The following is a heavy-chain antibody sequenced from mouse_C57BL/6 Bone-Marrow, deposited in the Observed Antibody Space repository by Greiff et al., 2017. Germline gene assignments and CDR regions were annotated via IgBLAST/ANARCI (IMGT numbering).Heavy chain of an antibody. CDR1: GYTFTSYW. V-gene: IGHV1-50*01. CDR3: ARGAY. J-gene: IGHJ3*01. CDR2: IAPSDSYT. Sequence: QVHVKQPGAELVKPGASVKLSCKASGYTFTSYWMQWVKQRPGQGLEWIGEIAPSDSYTNYNQKFQGKATLTVDTSSSTAYMQLSSLTSEDFAVYYCARGAYWGQGTLVTVSA.